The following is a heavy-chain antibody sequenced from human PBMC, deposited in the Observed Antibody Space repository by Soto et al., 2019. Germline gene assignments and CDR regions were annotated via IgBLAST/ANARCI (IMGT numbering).Heavy chain of an antibody. D-gene: IGHD3-3*01. CDR2: INPNSGGT. CDR1: GYTFTGYY. Sequence: VKVSCKASGYTFTGYYMHWVRQAPGQGLEWMGWINPNSGGTNYAQKFQGRVTMTRDTSISTAYMELSRLRSDDTAVYYCARPHAFWSGYYNFDPWGQGSLVTVSS. J-gene: IGHJ5*02. CDR3: ARPHAFWSGYYNFDP. V-gene: IGHV1-2*02.